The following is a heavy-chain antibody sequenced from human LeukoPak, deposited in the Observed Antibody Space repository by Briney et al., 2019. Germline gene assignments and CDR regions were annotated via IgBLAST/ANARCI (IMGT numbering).Heavy chain of an antibody. D-gene: IGHD2-15*01. J-gene: IGHJ4*02. CDR1: GFTFSNAW. V-gene: IGHV3-15*01. Sequence: GGSLRLSCAASGFTFSNAWMSWVRQAPGKGLEWVGRIKSKTDGGTTDYAAPVKGRFTISRDDSKNTLYLQMNSLKTEDTAVYYCTTDPLVVVLFDYWGQGTLVTVSS. CDR3: TTDPLVVVLFDY. CDR2: IKSKTDGGTT.